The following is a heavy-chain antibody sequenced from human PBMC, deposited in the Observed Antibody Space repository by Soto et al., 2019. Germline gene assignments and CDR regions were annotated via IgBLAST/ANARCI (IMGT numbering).Heavy chain of an antibody. D-gene: IGHD3-22*01. Sequence: GGSLRLSCAGSGFTFSDYYMSWIRQAPGKGLEWVSYISSSGNIIYYADSVKGRFTISRDNAKNSLYLQMNSLSAEDTAVYYCARDLGYYASDGYFDYWGQGTLVTVYS. V-gene: IGHV3-11*01. CDR3: ARDLGYYASDGYFDY. CDR2: ISSSGNII. CDR1: GFTFSDYY. J-gene: IGHJ4*02.